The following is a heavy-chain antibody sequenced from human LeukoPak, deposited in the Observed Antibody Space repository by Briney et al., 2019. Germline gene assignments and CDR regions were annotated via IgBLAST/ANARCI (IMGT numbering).Heavy chain of an antibody. D-gene: IGHD5-18*01. V-gene: IGHV4-59*01. CDR3: ATQGGYSYGYVDY. CDR2: IYYSGST. CDR1: GGSISSYY. Sequence: SETLSLTCSVSGGSISSYYGSWLRQPPGRGLEWCGYIYYSGSTNYNPSLKSRVTISVDTSKNQFSLKLSSVTAADTAVYYCATQGGYSYGYVDYWGQGTLVTVSS. J-gene: IGHJ4*02.